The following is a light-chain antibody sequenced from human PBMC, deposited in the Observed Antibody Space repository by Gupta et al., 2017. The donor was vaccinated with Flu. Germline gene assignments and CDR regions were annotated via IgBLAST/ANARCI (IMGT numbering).Light chain of an antibody. V-gene: IGKV1-5*03. J-gene: IGKJ2*01. CDR1: ESIGGS. CDR3: QQQHSSPRHT. CDR2: MYA. Sequence: STLSVSLGDRVTITRRSSESIGGSFYWSQQKQRPGPTPLLHMYANLNSGAGTRFSFSGTGSGFALTVSIRRLEAYGSYYYQQQHSSPRHTFGQGTKLEIK.